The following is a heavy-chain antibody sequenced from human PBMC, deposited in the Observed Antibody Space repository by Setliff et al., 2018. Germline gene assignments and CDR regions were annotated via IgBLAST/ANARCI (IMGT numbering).Heavy chain of an antibody. CDR2: IYHSGST. J-gene: IGHJ4*02. CDR3: ARGLIVLPGPSGDMGYFDY. CDR1: VYSISRDCH. D-gene: IGHD2-8*01. Sequence: SETLSLTCAVSVYSISRDCHWGWIRQPPGKGLEWIGSIYHSGSTYYNPSLKSRVTISVDTSKDQFSLKLSSVTAADTAVYYCARGLIVLPGPSGDMGYFDYWGQGTLVTVSS. V-gene: IGHV4-38-2*01.